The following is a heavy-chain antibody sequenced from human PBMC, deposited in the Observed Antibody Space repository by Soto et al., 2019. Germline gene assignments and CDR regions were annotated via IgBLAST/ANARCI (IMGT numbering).Heavy chain of an antibody. CDR3: ARTKYCSGGSCYGLDAFDI. V-gene: IGHV4-30-4*01. D-gene: IGHD2-15*01. CDR1: GGSISSGDYY. J-gene: IGHJ3*02. Sequence: PSETLSLTCTVSGGSISSGDYYWSWIRQPPGKGLEWIGYIYYSGSTYYNPSLKSRVTISVDTSKNQFSLKLSSVTAADTAVYFCARTKYCSGGSCYGLDAFDIWGQGTMVTVSS. CDR2: IYYSGST.